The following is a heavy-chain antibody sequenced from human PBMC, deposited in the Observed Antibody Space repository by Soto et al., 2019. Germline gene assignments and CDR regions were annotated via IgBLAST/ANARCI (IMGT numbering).Heavy chain of an antibody. V-gene: IGHV3-72*01. CDR2: TRNKAHSYIT. CDR3: ARKDNTSSGFDY. J-gene: IGHJ4*02. D-gene: IGHD6-6*01. Sequence: QPGGSLRLSCAASGFTFSDHYMDWVRQAPGKGLEWVGRTRNKAHSYITEYAASVKGRFTISRDNSKNSLYLQMNSLKTEDTAFYYCARKDNTSSGFDYWGQGTLVTVSS. CDR1: GFTFSDHY.